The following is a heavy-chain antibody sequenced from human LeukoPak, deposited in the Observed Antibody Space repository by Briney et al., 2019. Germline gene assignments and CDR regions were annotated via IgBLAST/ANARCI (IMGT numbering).Heavy chain of an antibody. CDR2: IIPIFGTA. V-gene: IGHV1-69*13. Sequence: ASVKVSCKASGGTFSSYAISWVRQAPGQGLEWMGGIIPIFGTANYAQKFQGRVTITADESTSTAYMELSSLRSDDTAVYYCARAGLSYYYYYMDVWGKGTTVTVSS. J-gene: IGHJ6*03. CDR3: ARAGLSYYYYYMDV. CDR1: GGTFSSYA.